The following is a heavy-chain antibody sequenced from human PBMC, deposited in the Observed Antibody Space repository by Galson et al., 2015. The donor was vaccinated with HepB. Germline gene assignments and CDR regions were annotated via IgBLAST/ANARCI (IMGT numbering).Heavy chain of an antibody. D-gene: IGHD2-15*01. V-gene: IGHV3-11*01. CDR2: ISSSGSTI. J-gene: IGHJ5*02. CDR3: ARDRDYCSGGSCYSDWFDP. CDR1: GFTFSDYY. Sequence: SLRLSCAASGFTFSDYYMSWIRQAPGKGLEWVSYISSSGSTIYYADSVKGRFTISRDNAKNSLYLQMNSLRAEDTAVYYCARDRDYCSGGSCYSDWFDPWGQGTLVTVSS.